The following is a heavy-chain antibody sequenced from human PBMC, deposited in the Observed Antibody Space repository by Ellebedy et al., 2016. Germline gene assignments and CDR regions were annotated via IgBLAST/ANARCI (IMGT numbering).Heavy chain of an antibody. CDR3: ARDHVPGQPGGMDV. J-gene: IGHJ6*02. Sequence: GGSLRLSXAASGFTFSSYWMSWVRQAPGKGLEWVANIKQDGSEKYYVDSVKGRFTISRDNAKNSLYLQMNSLRAEDTAVYYCARDHVPGQPGGMDVWGQGTTVTVSS. V-gene: IGHV3-7*04. CDR2: IKQDGSEK. CDR1: GFTFSSYW. D-gene: IGHD2-2*01.